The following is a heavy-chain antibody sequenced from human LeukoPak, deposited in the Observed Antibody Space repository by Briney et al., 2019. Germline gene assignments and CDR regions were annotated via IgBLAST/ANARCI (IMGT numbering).Heavy chain of an antibody. CDR3: ARSLLWFGGADY. V-gene: IGHV4-34*01. CDR1: GGPLKGYY. J-gene: IGHJ4*02. CDR2: INHSGST. Sequence: PSDPLSLPCALYGGPLKGYYWIWIPHPTGKALEWVGEINHSGSTNYNPSLKSRVTISVDTSKNQFSLKLSSVTAADTAVYYCARSLLWFGGADYWGQGTRVSVSS. D-gene: IGHD3-10*01.